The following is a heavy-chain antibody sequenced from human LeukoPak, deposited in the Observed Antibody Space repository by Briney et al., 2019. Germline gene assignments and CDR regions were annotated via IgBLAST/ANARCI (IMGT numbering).Heavy chain of an antibody. CDR2: PYYSGST. V-gene: IGHV4-59*13. D-gene: IGHD5-18*01. CDR3: ARGDSYGYPYYYYYYMEV. Sequence: SETLSLTCTVSGASISGYYWSWIRQPPGKGLEWIGYPYYSGSTKYNPSLKSRVTTSVDTSKNQFSLKLTSVTAADTAVYYCARGDSYGYPYYYYYYMEVWGKGTTVTVSS. CDR1: GASISGYY. J-gene: IGHJ6*03.